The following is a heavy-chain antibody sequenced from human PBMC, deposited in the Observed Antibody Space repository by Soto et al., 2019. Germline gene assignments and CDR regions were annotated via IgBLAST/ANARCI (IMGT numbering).Heavy chain of an antibody. CDR2: INAGNGNT. CDR1: GYTFTSYA. J-gene: IGHJ3*02. Sequence: QVPLVQSGAEVKKPGASVKVCCKASGYTFTSYAMHWVRQATGQRLEWMGWINAGNGNTKYSQKFQGRVTITRDTSASTAYIELSRLRSEDMAVYYCASFDCSGSLDAFDIWGQGPMVPVSS. V-gene: IGHV1-3*01. CDR3: ASFDCSGSLDAFDI. D-gene: IGHD3-10*02.